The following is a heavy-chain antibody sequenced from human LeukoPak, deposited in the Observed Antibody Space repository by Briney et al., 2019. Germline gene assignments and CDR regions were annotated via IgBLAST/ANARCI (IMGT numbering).Heavy chain of an antibody. J-gene: IGHJ6*02. D-gene: IGHD3-22*01. CDR3: ARGRIAKIVVVHSFHYGMDV. Sequence: NPSETLSLTCTVYGGSFTDYFWTWIRQSPGKGLEWIGEINDYTGDTNYNPSLNSRVSISLEKSKNQFSLELRSVTAADTAVYYCARGRIAKIVVVHSFHYGMDVWGQGTTVTVSS. CDR2: INDYTGDT. V-gene: IGHV4-34*01. CDR1: GGSFTDYF.